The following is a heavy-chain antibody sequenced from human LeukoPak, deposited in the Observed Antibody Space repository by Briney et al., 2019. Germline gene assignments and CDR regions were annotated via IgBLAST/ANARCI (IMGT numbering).Heavy chain of an antibody. CDR1: GFTFGNYW. CDR3: VRDGPSRNSYTH. CDR2: MNENGDGK. J-gene: IGHJ3*01. D-gene: IGHD3-16*01. V-gene: IGHV3-7*01. Sequence: GGSLRLSCAASGFTFGNYWITWVRQAPGRGLEWVANMNENGDGKFYIDAVKGRFTVSRDNSKNSVFLQMDSLRVDDAAVYYCVRDGPSRNSYTHWGQGTMVTVSS.